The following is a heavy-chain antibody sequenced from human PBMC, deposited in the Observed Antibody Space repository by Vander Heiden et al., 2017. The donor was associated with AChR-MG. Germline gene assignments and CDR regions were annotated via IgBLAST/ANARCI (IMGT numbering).Heavy chain of an antibody. V-gene: IGHV1-18*01. J-gene: IGHJ4*02. CDR1: GYTFTSYG. D-gene: IGHD3-3*01. Sequence: QVQLVQSGAEVKKPGASVKVSCKASGYTFTSYGISWVRQAPGQGLEWMGWISAYNGNTNYAQKLQGRVTMTTDTSTSTAYMELRSLRSDDTAVYYCARVWKPTSHTIFGVVIKDWGQGTLVTVSS. CDR3: ARVWKPTSHTIFGVVIKD. CDR2: ISAYNGNT.